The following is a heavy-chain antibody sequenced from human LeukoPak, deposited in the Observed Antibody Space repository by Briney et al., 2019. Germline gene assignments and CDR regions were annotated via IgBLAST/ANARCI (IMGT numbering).Heavy chain of an antibody. V-gene: IGHV3-11*01. Sequence: PGGSLRLFCAASGFTFSDYYMRWIRQAPGEGLEWLSCISASGCTIYYADSVKGRFTIYRDYAKNSLYLKVHSLRAEDTAVYYCARDRLYSGSYNGPRWWGQGTLVTVSS. CDR1: GFTFSDYY. J-gene: IGHJ4*02. CDR2: ISASGCTI. CDR3: ARDRLYSGSYNGPRW. D-gene: IGHD1-26*01.